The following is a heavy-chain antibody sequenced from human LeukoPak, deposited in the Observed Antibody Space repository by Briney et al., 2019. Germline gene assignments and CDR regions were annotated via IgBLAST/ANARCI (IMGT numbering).Heavy chain of an antibody. D-gene: IGHD1-7*01. Sequence: GRSLRLSCAASGLTFSSYGMHWVRQAPGKGLEWVAVISYDGSNKYYADSVKGRFTISRDNSKNTLYLQMNSLRAEDTAVYYCAKDQGTESSYYYGMDVWGKGTTVTVSP. J-gene: IGHJ6*04. CDR1: GLTFSSYG. CDR3: AKDQGTESSYYYGMDV. CDR2: ISYDGSNK. V-gene: IGHV3-30*18.